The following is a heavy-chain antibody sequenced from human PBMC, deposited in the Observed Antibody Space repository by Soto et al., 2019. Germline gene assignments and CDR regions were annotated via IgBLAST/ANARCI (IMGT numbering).Heavy chain of an antibody. D-gene: IGHD3-22*01. J-gene: IGHJ5*02. CDR2: IYSGGST. V-gene: IGHV3-53*01. CDR1: GFTVSSNY. CDR3: ARVTLDSSGYGWFDP. Sequence: EVQLVESGGGLIQPGGSLRLSCAASGFTVSSNYMSWVRQAPGKGLEWVSVIYSGGSTYYADSVKGRFTISRENSKNTLYLQMNSLRAEDTAVYYCARVTLDSSGYGWFDPWGQGTLVTVSS.